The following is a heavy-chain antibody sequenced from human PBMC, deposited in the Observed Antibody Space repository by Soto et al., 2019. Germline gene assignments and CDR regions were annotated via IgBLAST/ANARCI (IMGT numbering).Heavy chain of an antibody. CDR1: GYSFTSYW. J-gene: IGHJ3*02. Sequence: PGESLKISCKGSGYSFTSYWIGWVLQMPGKGLEWMGIIYPGDSDTRYSPSFQGQVTISADKSISTAYLQWSSLKASDTAMYYCATTGYSGYDGRDAFDIWGQGTMVTVSS. CDR2: IYPGDSDT. D-gene: IGHD5-12*01. CDR3: ATTGYSGYDGRDAFDI. V-gene: IGHV5-51*01.